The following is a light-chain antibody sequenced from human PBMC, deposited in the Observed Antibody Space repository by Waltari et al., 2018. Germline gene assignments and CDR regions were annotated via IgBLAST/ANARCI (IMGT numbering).Light chain of an antibody. J-gene: IGKJ1*01. CDR2: SAS. V-gene: IGKV1-27*01. CDR3: QEYNGNPPWT. Sequence: DIQMTQSPSSLSASVGDSVTITCRASQGITDDLAWFQQKPGKVPNLFIYSASTVEAGVPSRFSGSGFGTDFTLTISSLQPEDVATYYCQEYNGNPPWTFGQGTKVEIK. CDR1: QGITDD.